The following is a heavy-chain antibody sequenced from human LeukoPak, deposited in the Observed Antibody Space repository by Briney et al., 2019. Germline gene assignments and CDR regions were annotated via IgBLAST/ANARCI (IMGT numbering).Heavy chain of an antibody. CDR2: IYPGDSDT. Sequence: GESLKISCKGSGYSFSSYWIGWVRQMPGRGLEWMGIIYPGDSDTRYSPSFQGQVTISADKPISTAYLQWSSLKASDTAMYYCARPHRGYNYDAFDIWGQGTMVTVSS. D-gene: IGHD5-24*01. CDR1: GYSFSSYW. V-gene: IGHV5-51*01. CDR3: ARPHRGYNYDAFDI. J-gene: IGHJ3*02.